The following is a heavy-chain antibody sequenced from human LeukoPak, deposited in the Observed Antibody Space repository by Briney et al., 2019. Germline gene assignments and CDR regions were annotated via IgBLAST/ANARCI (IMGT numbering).Heavy chain of an antibody. Sequence: ASVKVSCKASGYTFIGYYMYWVRQAPGQGLEWMGWINPNSGVTNYARKFQGRVTMTRDTSITTAYMEVTRLRSDDTAVYYCARVKGDGRVYWGQGTLVTVSS. CDR3: ARVKGDGRVY. V-gene: IGHV1-2*02. J-gene: IGHJ4*02. CDR1: GYTFIGYY. D-gene: IGHD5-24*01. CDR2: INPNSGVT.